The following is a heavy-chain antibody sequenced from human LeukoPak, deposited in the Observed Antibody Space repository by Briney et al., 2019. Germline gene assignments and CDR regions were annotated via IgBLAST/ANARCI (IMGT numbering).Heavy chain of an antibody. D-gene: IGHD2-15*01. CDR1: GFKFSDYS. V-gene: IGHV3-21*01. CDR3: ARGLPSGGSCFDY. Sequence: GGSLRLSCAASGFKFSDYSMNWVRQVPGKGLEWVASISAFSTYVYYPDSVKGRFTVSRDNARNSVYLQLDSLRDEDTALYFCARGLPSGGSCFDYWGQGTLVTVSS. J-gene: IGHJ4*02. CDR2: ISAFSTYV.